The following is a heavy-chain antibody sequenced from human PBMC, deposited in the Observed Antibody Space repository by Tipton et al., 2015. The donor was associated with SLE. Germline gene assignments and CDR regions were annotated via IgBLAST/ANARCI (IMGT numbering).Heavy chain of an antibody. V-gene: IGHV4-39*07. CDR2: IYYSGST. CDR1: GGSISSSSYY. Sequence: GLVKPSETLSLTCTVSGGSISSSSYYWGWIRQPPGKGLEWIGSIYYSGSTYYNPSLKSRVTISVDTSKNQFSLKLSSVTAADTAVYYCARGAAATDYWGQGTLVTVSS. D-gene: IGHD2-2*01. J-gene: IGHJ4*02. CDR3: ARGAAATDY.